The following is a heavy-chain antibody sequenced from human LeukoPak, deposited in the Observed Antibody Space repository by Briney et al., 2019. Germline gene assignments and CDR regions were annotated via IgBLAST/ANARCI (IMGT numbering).Heavy chain of an antibody. CDR3: ARGTARFDY. J-gene: IGHJ4*02. Sequence: GESLNISCKGSGYSFNSYWIGGVRQMPGKGLEWMGTIYPGDSETRYSPSFQGQVTMSADKSISTAYLQWSSLKASDTAMYYCARGTARFDYWGQGTLVSVSS. V-gene: IGHV5-51*01. D-gene: IGHD1-1*01. CDR2: IYPGDSET. CDR1: GYSFNSYW.